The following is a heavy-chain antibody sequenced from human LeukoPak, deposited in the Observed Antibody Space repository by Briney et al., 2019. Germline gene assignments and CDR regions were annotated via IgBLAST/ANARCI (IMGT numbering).Heavy chain of an antibody. CDR1: GVPFSNYY. D-gene: IGHD6-19*01. CDR3: TRAVAGHPD. CDR2: INHSGYT. Sequence: SETLSLTCAVSGVPFSNYYWSWVRQPPRQGLEWIGEINHSGYTNYNPSLKSRVTMSIDTSKNQFYLMLTSVTAADTGVYYCTRAVAGHPDWGQGTLVTVSS. V-gene: IGHV4-34*01. J-gene: IGHJ4*02.